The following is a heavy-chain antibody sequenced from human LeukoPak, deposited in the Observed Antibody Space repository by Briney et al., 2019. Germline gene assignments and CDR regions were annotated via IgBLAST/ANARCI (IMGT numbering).Heavy chain of an antibody. D-gene: IGHD2-21*02. CDR2: IYYSGST. CDR3: ARFVVTALYFDY. V-gene: IGHV4-61*05. J-gene: IGHJ4*02. CDR1: GGSISSSSYY. Sequence: SETLSLTCTVSGGSISSSSYYWGWIRQPPGKGLEWIGYIYYSGSTNYNPSLKSRVTISVDTSKNQFSLKLSSVTAADTAVYYCARFVVTALYFDYWGQGTLVTVSS.